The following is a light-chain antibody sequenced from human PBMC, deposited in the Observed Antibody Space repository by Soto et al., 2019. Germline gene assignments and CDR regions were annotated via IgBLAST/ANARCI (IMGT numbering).Light chain of an antibody. CDR3: QQRSSWPT. CDR2: DAS. Sequence: IVLTQSPATLSLSPGERATLSCRASQSVSNYVAWYQQKPGQAPRLLNYDASTRATGIPGKFSGSGSRTDFTITSSSLDDEDVAIYYCQQRSSWPTFGPGTKVDIK. J-gene: IGKJ3*01. V-gene: IGKV3-11*01. CDR1: QSVSNY.